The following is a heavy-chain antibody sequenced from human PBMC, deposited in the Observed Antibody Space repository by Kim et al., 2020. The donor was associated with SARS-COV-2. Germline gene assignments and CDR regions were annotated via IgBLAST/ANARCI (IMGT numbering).Heavy chain of an antibody. D-gene: IGHD3-3*01. Sequence: RVTISVDTSKNQFSLKLSSVTAADTAVYYCARQGNYDFWSGYYKLDAFDIWGQGTMVTVSS. CDR3: ARQGNYDFWSGYYKLDAFDI. V-gene: IGHV4-59*08. J-gene: IGHJ3*02.